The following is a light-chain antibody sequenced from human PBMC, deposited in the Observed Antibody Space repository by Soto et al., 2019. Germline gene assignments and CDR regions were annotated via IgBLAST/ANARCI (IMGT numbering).Light chain of an antibody. CDR1: SSDIGDYNY. V-gene: IGLV2-11*01. CDR2: DGT. Sequence: QSALAQPRSVSGSPGQSGTISCTGTSSDIGDYNYVSWYQQHPGKAPKLEIYDGTKRPSGVCDRFAGSKSGNSPALQITGVQSADDADYYSCAYAGSYTSDVFGTGTKVTAL. J-gene: IGLJ1*01. CDR3: CAYAGSYTSDV.